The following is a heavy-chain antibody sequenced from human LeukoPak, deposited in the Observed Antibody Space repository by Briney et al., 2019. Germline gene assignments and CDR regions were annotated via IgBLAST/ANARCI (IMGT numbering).Heavy chain of an antibody. J-gene: IGHJ4*02. CDR1: GASISNYY. CDR2: IHTSGGG. D-gene: IGHD1-26*01. V-gene: IGHV4-4*09. CDR3: ARLGSYHDF. Sequence: SETLSLTCTVSGASISNYYWSWIRQTPEKGLEWMGHIHTSGGGSYYPSLKSRLTMSIDTSRRHLSLKLTSVTAADTAVYFCARLGSYHDFWGQGALVTVSS.